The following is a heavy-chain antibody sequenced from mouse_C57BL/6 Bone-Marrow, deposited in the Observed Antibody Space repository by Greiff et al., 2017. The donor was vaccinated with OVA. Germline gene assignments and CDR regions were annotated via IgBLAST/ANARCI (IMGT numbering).Heavy chain of an antibody. V-gene: IGHV1-80*01. CDR1: GYAFSSYW. CDR3: ARGDF. Sequence: VQLQQSGAELVKPGASVEISCKASGYAFSSYWMNWVKQRPGKGLEWIGQIYPGDGDTNYNGTFKGKATLTADKSSSTAYMQISNLTSEDASVYFCARGDFWGQGTTLTVSS. CDR2: IYPGDGDT. J-gene: IGHJ2*01.